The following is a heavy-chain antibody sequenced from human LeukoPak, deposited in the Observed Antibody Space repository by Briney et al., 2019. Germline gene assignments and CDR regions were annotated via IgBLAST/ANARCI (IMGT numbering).Heavy chain of an antibody. V-gene: IGHV1-18*01. D-gene: IGHD2-15*01. Sequence: ASVKVSCKASGYTFTSYGISWVRQAPGQGLEWMGWISAYNGNTNYAQKLQGRVTMTTDTSTSTAYMELRSLRSDDTAVYYCARGVAQPPGRTNWFDPWGQGTLVTVSS. CDR1: GYTFTSYG. CDR3: ARGVAQPPGRTNWFDP. CDR2: ISAYNGNT. J-gene: IGHJ5*02.